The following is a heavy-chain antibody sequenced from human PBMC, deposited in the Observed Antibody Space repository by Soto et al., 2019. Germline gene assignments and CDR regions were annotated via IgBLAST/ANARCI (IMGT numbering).Heavy chain of an antibody. J-gene: IGHJ4*02. CDR3: ARHGVGAGSNFDY. CDR1: GGSISSSSYY. D-gene: IGHD1-26*01. CDR2: IYYSGST. Sequence: SETLSLTCTVSGGSISSSSYYWGWIRQPPGKGLEWIGSIYYSGSTYYNPSLKSRVTISVDTSKNQFSLKLSSVTAADTAVYYCARHGVGAGSNFDYWGQETLVTVSS. V-gene: IGHV4-39*01.